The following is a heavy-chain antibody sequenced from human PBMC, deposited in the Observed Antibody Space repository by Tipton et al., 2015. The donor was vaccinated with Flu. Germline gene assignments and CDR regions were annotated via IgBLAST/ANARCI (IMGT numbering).Heavy chain of an antibody. CDR1: SGSIRSTNYF. Sequence: TLSLTCTVSSGSIRSTNYFCAWIRQPPGKRLELIGSIYPSGTTYYNPSLKGRVTISVDTSKSQFSLMLRSVTAADTAVYYCARLSYYDVDLKNYYFDFWGLGVLVTVSS. V-gene: IGHV4-39*01. J-gene: IGHJ4*02. CDR2: IYPSGTT. D-gene: IGHD3-10*02. CDR3: ARLSYYDVDLKNYYFDF.